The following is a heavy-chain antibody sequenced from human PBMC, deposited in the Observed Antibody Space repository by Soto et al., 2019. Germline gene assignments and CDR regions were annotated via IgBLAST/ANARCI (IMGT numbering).Heavy chain of an antibody. CDR2: ISSNGGST. J-gene: IGHJ4*02. CDR1: GFTFSSYA. V-gene: IGHV3-64*01. CDR3: AREGSGYDPHFDY. Sequence: GGSLRLSCAASGFTFSSYAMHWVRQAPGKGLEYVSAISSNGGSTYYANSVKGRFTISRDNSKNTLYLQMGSLRAEDMAVYYCAREGSGYDPHFDYWGQGTLVTVSS. D-gene: IGHD5-12*01.